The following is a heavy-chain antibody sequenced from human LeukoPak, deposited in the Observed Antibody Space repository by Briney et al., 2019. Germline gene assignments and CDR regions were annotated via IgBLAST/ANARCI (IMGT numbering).Heavy chain of an antibody. CDR1: GGSFSGYY. V-gene: IGHV4-34*01. CDR3: AVQIVGARPQDY. Sequence: KPSETLSLTCAVYGGSFSGYYWSWIRQPPGKGLEWIGEINHSGSTNYNPSLKSRVTISVDTSKNQFSLKLSSVTAEDTAVYYCAVQIVGARPQDYLGQGTLVTVSS. D-gene: IGHD1-26*01. CDR2: INHSGST. J-gene: IGHJ4*02.